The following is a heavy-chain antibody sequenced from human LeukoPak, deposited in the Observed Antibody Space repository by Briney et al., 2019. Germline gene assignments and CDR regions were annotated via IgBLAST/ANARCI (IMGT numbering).Heavy chain of an antibody. CDR3: ARDNYAGANWFDP. Sequence: ASVKVSCKASGGTFSSYAISWVRQAPEQGLEWMGGIIPIFGTANYAQMFQGRVTITTDESTSTAYMELSSLRSEDTAVYYCARDNYAGANWFDPWGQGTLVTVSS. J-gene: IGHJ5*02. CDR2: IIPIFGTA. V-gene: IGHV1-69*05. CDR1: GGTFSSYA. D-gene: IGHD1-7*01.